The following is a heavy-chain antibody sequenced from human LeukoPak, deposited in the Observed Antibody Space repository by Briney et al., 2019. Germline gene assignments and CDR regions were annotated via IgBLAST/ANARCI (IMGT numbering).Heavy chain of an antibody. V-gene: IGHV4-59*01. D-gene: IGHD2-2*01. CDR2: MSDSGSI. J-gene: IGHJ3*02. Sequence: SETLSLTCTVSGGSISSSHWTWIRQSPGKGLEWIGHMSDSGSINYNPSLKSRVTISVDTSKNQFSPKLSSVTAADTAVYYCARDREFCSTTSCSNDAFDIWGQGTMVTVSS. CDR3: ARDREFCSTTSCSNDAFDI. CDR1: GGSISSSH.